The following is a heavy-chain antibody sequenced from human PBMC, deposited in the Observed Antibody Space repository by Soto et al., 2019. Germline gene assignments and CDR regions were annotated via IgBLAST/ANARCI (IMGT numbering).Heavy chain of an antibody. D-gene: IGHD5-12*01. V-gene: IGHV4-38-2*01. Sequence: PSETLSLTCAVSGYSISSGFYWGWIRQPPGKGLEWIGIMFHSGSTYYNPSLQSRVTISVDTSKNQVSLKLTSVTVADTAVYFCAIQRSREGYNFIEYWGQGIQVTVSS. CDR1: GYSISSGFY. J-gene: IGHJ4*02. CDR3: AIQRSREGYNFIEY. CDR2: MFHSGST.